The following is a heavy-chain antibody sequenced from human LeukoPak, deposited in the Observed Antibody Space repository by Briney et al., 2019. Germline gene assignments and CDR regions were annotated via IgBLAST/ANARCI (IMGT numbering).Heavy chain of an antibody. CDR1: GGSISSGGYY. J-gene: IGHJ4*02. D-gene: IGHD3-22*01. Sequence: PSETLSLTCTVSGGSISSGGYYWSWIRQHPGKGLEWIGYIYYSGSTYYNPSLKSRVTISVDTSKNQFSLKLSSVTAADTAVYYCARDYGVGSGYYFDYWGQGTLVTVSS. CDR2: IYYSGST. V-gene: IGHV4-31*03. CDR3: ARDYGVGSGYYFDY.